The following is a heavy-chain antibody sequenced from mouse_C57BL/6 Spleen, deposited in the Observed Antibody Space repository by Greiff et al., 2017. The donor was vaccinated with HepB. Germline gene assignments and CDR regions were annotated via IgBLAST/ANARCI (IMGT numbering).Heavy chain of an antibody. Sequence: EVPRVVSGGGLVKPGGSLKLSCAASGFTFSDYGMHWVRHAPEKGLEWVAYISSGSSTIYYADTVKGRFPISSDNAKNTLFLQMTSLRSEATAMYYCARGRSNYVAWFAYWGQGTLVTVSA. CDR1: GFTFSDYG. CDR3: ARGRSNYVAWFAY. CDR2: ISSGSSTI. D-gene: IGHD2-5*01. V-gene: IGHV5-17*01. J-gene: IGHJ3*01.